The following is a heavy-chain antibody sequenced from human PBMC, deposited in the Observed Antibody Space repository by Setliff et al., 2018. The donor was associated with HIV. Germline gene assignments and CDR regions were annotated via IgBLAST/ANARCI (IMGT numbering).Heavy chain of an antibody. CDR3: VFGLRFSPFDN. Sequence: SETLSLTCTVSDGSVSSTGYSWGWIRQAPGKGLEWIGNMYYSGSTYYNPSLKSRVTISVDTSKNHLSLKLTSVTAADTGLYYCVFGLRFSPFDNWDQGTLVTVSS. D-gene: IGHD5-12*01. CDR2: MYYSGST. J-gene: IGHJ4*02. V-gene: IGHV4-39*02. CDR1: DGSVSSTGYS.